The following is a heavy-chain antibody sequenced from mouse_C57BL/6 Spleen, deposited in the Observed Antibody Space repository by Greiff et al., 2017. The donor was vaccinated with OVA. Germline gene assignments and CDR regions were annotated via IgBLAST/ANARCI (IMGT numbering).Heavy chain of an antibody. CDR3: TRSGYYGSSPGYFDY. Sequence: QVQLQQSGAELVRPGASVTLSCKASGYTFTDYEMHWVKQTPVHGLEWIGAIDPETGGTAYNQKFKGKAILTADKSSSTAYMELRSLTSEDSAVYYCTRSGYYGSSPGYFDYWGQGTTLTVSS. CDR2: IDPETGGT. V-gene: IGHV1-15*01. J-gene: IGHJ2*01. CDR1: GYTFTDYE. D-gene: IGHD1-1*01.